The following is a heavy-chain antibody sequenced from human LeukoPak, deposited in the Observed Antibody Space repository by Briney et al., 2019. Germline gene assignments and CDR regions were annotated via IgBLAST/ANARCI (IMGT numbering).Heavy chain of an antibody. Sequence: SVKVSCKASGGTFSSYAISWVRQAPGQGLEWMGGIIPIFGTANYAQKFQGRVTITADESTSTAYMELSSLRSEDTAVYYCARKYYDILTGRLYYYYGMDVWGQGTTVTVSS. V-gene: IGHV1-69*13. CDR3: ARKYYDILTGRLYYYYGMDV. CDR2: IIPIFGTA. D-gene: IGHD3-9*01. J-gene: IGHJ6*02. CDR1: GGTFSSYA.